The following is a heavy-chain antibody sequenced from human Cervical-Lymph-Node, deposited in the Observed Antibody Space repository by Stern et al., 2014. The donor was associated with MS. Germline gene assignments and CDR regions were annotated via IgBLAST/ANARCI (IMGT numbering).Heavy chain of an antibody. CDR2: IWYDGSNK. CDR3: ARDCKLRYYYYGMDV. J-gene: IGHJ6*02. CDR1: GFTFSSYG. D-gene: IGHD1-26*01. V-gene: IGHV3-33*01. Sequence: VQLVESGGGVVQPGRSLRLSCAASGFTFSSYGMHWVRQAPGKGLEWVAVIWYDGSNKYYADSVKGRFTISRDNSKNTLYLQMNRLRAEDTAVYYCARDCKLRYYYYGMDVWGQGTKVTVSS.